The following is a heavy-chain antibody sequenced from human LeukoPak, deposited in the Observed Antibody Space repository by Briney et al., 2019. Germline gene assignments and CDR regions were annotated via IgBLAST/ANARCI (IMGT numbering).Heavy chain of an antibody. V-gene: IGHV3-23*01. CDR3: AKAQGATNRLFDY. CDR1: GFTFSSYA. Sequence: QPGGSLSLFCAASGFTFSSYAMSWVRQAPGKGLEWVSAISGSGGSTYYADSVKGRFAISRDNSKNTLDLQMNSLRAEDTAVYYCAKAQGATNRLFDYWVQGTLVTVSS. CDR2: ISGSGGST. D-gene: IGHD1-26*01. J-gene: IGHJ4*02.